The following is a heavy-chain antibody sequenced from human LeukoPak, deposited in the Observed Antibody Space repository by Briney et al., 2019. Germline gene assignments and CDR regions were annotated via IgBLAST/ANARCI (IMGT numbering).Heavy chain of an antibody. CDR1: GYTFTSYG. J-gene: IGHJ4*02. Sequence: ASVKVSCKASGYTFTSYGISWVRQAPGQGLEWMGWISAYNGNTNYAQKLQGRVTMTTDTSTSTAYMELRSLRSDDTAVYYCARAPRYSSGWYLPARRQNQYYFDYWGQGTLVTVSS. CDR3: ARAPRYSSGWYLPARRQNQYYFDY. D-gene: IGHD6-19*01. V-gene: IGHV1-18*04. CDR2: ISAYNGNT.